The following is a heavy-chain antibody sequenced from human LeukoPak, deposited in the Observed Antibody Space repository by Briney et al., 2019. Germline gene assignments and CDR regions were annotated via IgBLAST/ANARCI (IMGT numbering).Heavy chain of an antibody. CDR3: ARDLYSYGRFDY. Sequence: GGSLRLSCAASGFTFSSFGMSWVRQAPGKGLEWVSYINYDGRDVYYADSVKGRLTTSRDNAKNSLYLQVNSLRDEDTAVYYCARDLYSYGRFDYWGQGTLVTISS. J-gene: IGHJ4*02. V-gene: IGHV3-48*02. D-gene: IGHD5-18*01. CDR1: GFTFSSFG. CDR2: INYDGRDV.